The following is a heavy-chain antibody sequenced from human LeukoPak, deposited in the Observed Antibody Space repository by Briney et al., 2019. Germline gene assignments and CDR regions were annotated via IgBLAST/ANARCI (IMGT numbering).Heavy chain of an antibody. Sequence: GGSLRLSCAASGFTFSSYEMNWVRQAPGKGLEWVSYISSSGSTIYYADSVKGRFTISRDNAKNTLYLQMNSLRAEDTAVYYCAAVHCSGGSCYPGPGYWGQGTLVSVSS. V-gene: IGHV3-48*03. CDR1: GFTFSSYE. J-gene: IGHJ4*02. D-gene: IGHD2-15*01. CDR2: ISSSGSTI. CDR3: AAVHCSGGSCYPGPGY.